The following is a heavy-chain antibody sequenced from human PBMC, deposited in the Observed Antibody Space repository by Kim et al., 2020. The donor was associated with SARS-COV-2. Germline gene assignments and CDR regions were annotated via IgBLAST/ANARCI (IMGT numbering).Heavy chain of an antibody. D-gene: IGHD5-12*01. V-gene: IGHV3-15*01. CDR2: IKSKTDGGTT. J-gene: IGHJ3*02. CDR1: GFTFSNAW. CDR3: LVATIRLGAFDI. Sequence: GGSLRLSCAASGFTFSNAWMSWVRQAPGKGPEWVGRIKSKTDGGTTDYAAPVKGRFTISRDDSKNTLYLQMNSLKTEDTAVYYCLVATIRLGAFDIWGQGTMVTIAS.